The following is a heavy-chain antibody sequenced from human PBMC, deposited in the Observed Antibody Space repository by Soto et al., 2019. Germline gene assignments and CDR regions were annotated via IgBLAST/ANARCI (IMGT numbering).Heavy chain of an antibody. CDR2: ISSGSSYI. CDR3: ATPGGYSYGAPGYGMDV. J-gene: IGHJ6*02. CDR1: GFTFSSYS. Sequence: PGGSLRLSCAASGFTFSSYSMNWVRQAPGKGLEWVSSISSGSSYIYYADSVKGRFTISRDNAKNSLYLQMNSLRAEDTAVYYCATPGGYSYGAPGYGMDVWGQGTTVTVSS. D-gene: IGHD5-18*01. V-gene: IGHV3-21*01.